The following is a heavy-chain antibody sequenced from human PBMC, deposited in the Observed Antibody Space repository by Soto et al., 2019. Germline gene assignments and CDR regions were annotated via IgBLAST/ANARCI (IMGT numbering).Heavy chain of an antibody. J-gene: IGHJ4*02. CDR1: GYSFTNYW. Sequence: GESQKISCKCSGYSFTNYWSGWVRQMPGTGLEWMGIIYPGNSNTRYSPSFEGQVTMSADKSISTAYLQWSSLRASDTAIYFCARPSDVGLASSFDYWGQGTQVTVSS. CDR2: IYPGNSNT. V-gene: IGHV5-51*01. CDR3: ARPSDVGLASSFDY.